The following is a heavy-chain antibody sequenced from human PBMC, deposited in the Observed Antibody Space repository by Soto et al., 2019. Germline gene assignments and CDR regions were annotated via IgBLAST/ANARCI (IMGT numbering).Heavy chain of an antibody. Sequence: QVQLVQSGAEVKKPGSSVKVSCKASGGTFSSYAISWVRQAPGQGLEWMGGIIPIFGTANYAQKFHGRVTITAAECTSTAYMQLSSLRSEDTAVYYCARDRHMAVERGYVDSWGQGSLVTVSS. V-gene: IGHV1-69*12. D-gene: IGHD6-19*01. CDR3: ARDRHMAVERGYVDS. CDR2: IIPIFGTA. J-gene: IGHJ4*02. CDR1: GGTFSSYA.